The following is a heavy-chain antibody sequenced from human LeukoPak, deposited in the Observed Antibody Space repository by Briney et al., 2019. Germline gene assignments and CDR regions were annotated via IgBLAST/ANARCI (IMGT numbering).Heavy chain of an antibody. CDR3: ARQLYSSSWYPDY. CDR2: ISGSGGTI. CDR1: GFTFSTFA. D-gene: IGHD6-13*01. J-gene: IGHJ4*02. Sequence: GGSLRLSCAASGFTFSTFAMSWVRQAPAKGLEWASSISGSGGTIYYAESVKGRFTISRDNSENTLYLQMNSLRVDDTAVYYCARQLYSSSWYPDYWGQGTLLTVSS. V-gene: IGHV3-23*01.